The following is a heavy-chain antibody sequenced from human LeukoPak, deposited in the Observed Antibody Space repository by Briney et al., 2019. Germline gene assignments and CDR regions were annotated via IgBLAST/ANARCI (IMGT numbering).Heavy chain of an antibody. Sequence: SETLSLTCTVSGGSISSYYWSWIRQPPGKGLEWIGYIYYSGSTNYNPSLKSRVTISVDTSKNQFSLKLSSVTAADTAVYYCARIPGNDYGDYFDYRGQGTLVTVSS. CDR2: IYYSGST. CDR3: ARIPGNDYGDYFDY. D-gene: IGHD4-17*01. CDR1: GGSISSYY. J-gene: IGHJ4*02. V-gene: IGHV4-59*08.